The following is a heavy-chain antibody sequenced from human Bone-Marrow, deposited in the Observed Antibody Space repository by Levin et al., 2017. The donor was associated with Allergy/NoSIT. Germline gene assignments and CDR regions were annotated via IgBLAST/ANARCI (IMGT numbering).Heavy chain of an antibody. Sequence: LRLSCTVSGGSISSGGYYWSWIRQHPGKGLEWIGYIYYSGSTYYNPSLKSRVTISVDTSKNQFSLKLSSVTAADTAVYYCARLVVVPAAIGTYYYYYYMDVWGKGTTVTVSS. J-gene: IGHJ6*03. V-gene: IGHV4-31*03. D-gene: IGHD2-2*02. CDR2: IYYSGST. CDR3: ARLVVVPAAIGTYYYYYYMDV. CDR1: GGSISSGGYY.